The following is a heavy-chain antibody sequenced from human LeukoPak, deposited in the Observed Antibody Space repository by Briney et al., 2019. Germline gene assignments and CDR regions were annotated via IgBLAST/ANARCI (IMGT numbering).Heavy chain of an antibody. CDR3: ARGSTIAAAGTKSYLLDY. CDR2: TYYRSKWYN. D-gene: IGHD6-13*01. V-gene: IGHV6-1*01. J-gene: IGHJ4*02. CDR1: GDSVSSNSAA. Sequence: SQTLSLTRAISGDSVSSNSAAWNWIRQSPSRGLEWLGRTYYRSKWYNDYAVSVKSRITTNPDTSKNQFSLQLNSVTPEDTAVYYCARGSTIAAAGTKSYLLDYWGQGTLVTVSP.